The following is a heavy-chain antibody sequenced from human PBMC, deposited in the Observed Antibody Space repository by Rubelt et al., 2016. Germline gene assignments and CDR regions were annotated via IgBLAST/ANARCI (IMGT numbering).Heavy chain of an antibody. Sequence: VSGGGLVKPGGSLRLSCAASGFSFSDYSMSWIRQAPGKGLECISHINFSGNTKYYAASVKGRFTMSRDNAKTSLYLQMNNLRAEDTAVYYCARAKIAARPFDCWGPGTLVTVSS. CDR3: ARAKIAARPFDC. J-gene: IGHJ4*02. CDR1: GFSFSDYS. CDR2: INFSGNTK. D-gene: IGHD6-6*01. V-gene: IGHV3-11*01.